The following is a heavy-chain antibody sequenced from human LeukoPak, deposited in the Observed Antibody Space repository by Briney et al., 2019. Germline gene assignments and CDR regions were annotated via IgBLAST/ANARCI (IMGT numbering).Heavy chain of an antibody. CDR3: ARGTGPDYGDYYY. Sequence: GGSLRLSCAASGFTFNTYAMSWVRQARGKGLEWVSSASGSGDNTWYADSVKGRFTISRDNSKNTLFLQMNSLRAEDTAVYYCARGTGPDYGDYYYWGQGTLVTVSS. D-gene: IGHD4-17*01. V-gene: IGHV3-23*01. J-gene: IGHJ4*02. CDR2: ASGSGDNT. CDR1: GFTFNTYA.